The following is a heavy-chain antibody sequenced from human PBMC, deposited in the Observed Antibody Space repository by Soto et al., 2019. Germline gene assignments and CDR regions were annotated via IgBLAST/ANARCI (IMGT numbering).Heavy chain of an antibody. Sequence: QITLKESGPTLVKPTQTLTLTCTFSGISLSTKEVGVGWIRQPPGKGLEWLALIYWDGDQRYRPSLRTRVTITKDTSKNQVFLTMANMDPVDTATYFCAHTILKNGWASYYWGQGTLVTVSS. D-gene: IGHD6-19*01. J-gene: IGHJ4*02. CDR1: GISLSTKEVG. V-gene: IGHV2-5*02. CDR3: AHTILKNGWASYY. CDR2: IYWDGDQ.